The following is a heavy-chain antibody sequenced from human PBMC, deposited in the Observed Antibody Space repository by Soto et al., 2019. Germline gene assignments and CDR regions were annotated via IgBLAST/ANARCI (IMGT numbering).Heavy chain of an antibody. Sequence: ASVKVSCKASGYTFTSYGISWVRQAPGQGLEWMGWISAYNGNTNYAQKLQGRVTMTTDTSTSTAYMELRSLRSDDTAVYYCARDSYYYGSGSYYNLFDYWGQGQWSPSPQ. CDR2: ISAYNGNT. CDR1: GYTFTSYG. CDR3: ARDSYYYGSGSYYNLFDY. D-gene: IGHD3-10*01. V-gene: IGHV1-18*01. J-gene: IGHJ4*02.